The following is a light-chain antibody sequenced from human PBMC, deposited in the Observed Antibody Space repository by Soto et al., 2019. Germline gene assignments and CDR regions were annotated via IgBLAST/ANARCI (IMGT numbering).Light chain of an antibody. CDR2: GAS. Sequence: EIVLTQSPGTLSLSPGERVSLSCRASQSVSSSNLAWYQQKPGQAPRLLIYGASSRATGVSDRFSGSGSGTDFTLSISRLEPEDSAVYCCQQYGGSPFAFGPGTKVEIK. V-gene: IGKV3-20*01. CDR1: QSVSSSN. CDR3: QQYGGSPFA. J-gene: IGKJ3*01.